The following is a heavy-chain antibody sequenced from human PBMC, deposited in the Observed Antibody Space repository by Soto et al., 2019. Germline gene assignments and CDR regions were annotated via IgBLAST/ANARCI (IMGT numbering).Heavy chain of an antibody. V-gene: IGHV4-34*01. Sequence: QVQLQQWGAGLLKPSETLSLTCAVSGGSFSGYIWSWVRQSPGKGLQWIGQINHSGSANYNPSLTSRSTISLHPSSSQFSLDFSSVTAADPAVYYCARGLIRDSPYSGGWYYFAYWGQGTLVTVSS. J-gene: IGHJ4*02. CDR3: ARGLIRDSPYSGGWYYFAY. D-gene: IGHD2-15*01. CDR1: GGSFSGYI. CDR2: INHSGSA.